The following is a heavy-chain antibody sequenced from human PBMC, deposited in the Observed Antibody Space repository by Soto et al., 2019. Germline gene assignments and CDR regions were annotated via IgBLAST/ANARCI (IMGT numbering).Heavy chain of an antibody. CDR1: GGSITSYY. CDR2: IYYSGST. V-gene: IGHV4-59*01. D-gene: IGHD5-12*01. J-gene: IGHJ6*02. CDR3: ARGSVVATLYGMDV. Sequence: PSETLSLTCIVSGGSITSYYWSWIRQPPGKGLEWIGYIYYSGSTNYNPSLKSRVTISVDTSKNQFSLKLSSVTAADTAVYYCARGSVVATLYGMDVWGQGTTVTVSS.